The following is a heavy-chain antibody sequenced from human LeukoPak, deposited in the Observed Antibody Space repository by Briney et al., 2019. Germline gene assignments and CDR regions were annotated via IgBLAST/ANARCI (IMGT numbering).Heavy chain of an antibody. J-gene: IGHJ4*02. D-gene: IGHD6-13*01. Sequence: PGGSLRLSCAASGFTVSNNYMSWVRQAPGKGLEWVSVIYSGGSTYYADSVKGRFTISRDNSKNTLYLQMNSLRAEDTAVYYCASEGKYSSLDYWGQGTLVTVSS. CDR3: ASEGKYSSLDY. CDR2: IYSGGST. CDR1: GFTVSNNY. V-gene: IGHV3-66*01.